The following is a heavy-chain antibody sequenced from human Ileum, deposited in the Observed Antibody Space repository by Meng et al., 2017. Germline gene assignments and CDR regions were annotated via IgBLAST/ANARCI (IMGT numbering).Heavy chain of an antibody. CDR1: GYSFTNYG. V-gene: IGHV1-18*01. CDR3: ARGRHCSSTTCYLSDS. CDR2: TSTYNSNR. Sequence: VHLVQYGPEVRKPGAPVKVSCQASGYSFTNYGINWVRQAPGKGLEWMGWTSTYNSNRNYAQSLQGRVTMTTDTSTTTAYMELRSLTFDDTAVYYCARGRHCSSTTCYLSDSWGQGTLVTVSS. D-gene: IGHD2-2*01. J-gene: IGHJ4*02.